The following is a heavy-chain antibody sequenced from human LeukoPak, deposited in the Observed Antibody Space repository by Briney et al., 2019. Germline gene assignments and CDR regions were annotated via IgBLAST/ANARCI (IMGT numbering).Heavy chain of an antibody. CDR3: APRGIGGVDWFDP. CDR1: GFTFSSRT. CDR2: MTNDGVAT. D-gene: IGHD2-8*02. J-gene: IGHJ5*02. V-gene: IGHV3-23*01. Sequence: GGSLTLSCGASGFTFSSRTMNWVRQAPGQGQEWVSTMTNDGVATYYADSVSGRFTVSRENSRNTLYLQMNSLRVEDTAVYYCAPRGIGGVDWFDPWGQGTLVTVSS.